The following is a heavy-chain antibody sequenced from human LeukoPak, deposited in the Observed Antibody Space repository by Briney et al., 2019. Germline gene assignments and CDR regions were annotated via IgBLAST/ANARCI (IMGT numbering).Heavy chain of an antibody. CDR2: IGPTGSDR. V-gene: IGHV3-21*06. CDR3: ATETNGRHYDY. J-gene: IGHJ4*02. CDR1: GLTFSTSG. Sequence: GGSLRHSCTASGLTFSTSGFNWVRQAPGKGLEWVASIGPTGSDRYHADSIKGRFTISRDNANDFLYLQMNSLRAEDTAVYYCATETNGRHYDYWGQGTLLTVSS. D-gene: IGHD1-14*01.